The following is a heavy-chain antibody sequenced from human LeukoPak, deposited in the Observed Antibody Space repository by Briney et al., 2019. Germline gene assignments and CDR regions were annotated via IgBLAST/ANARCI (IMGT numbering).Heavy chain of an antibody. CDR3: AKGVPGLDGNSFDP. CDR2: IYDGDIT. J-gene: IGHJ5*02. D-gene: IGHD3/OR15-3a*01. V-gene: IGHV3-66*02. Sequence: PGGSLRLSCAASAFAVRTNAMTWVRQAPGKGLDWLPMIYDGDITEYADSVKGRFSISRDSSRNTLYLQMNSLRTEDTAVYYCAKGVPGLDGNSFDPWGQGTLVTVSS. CDR1: AFAVRTNA.